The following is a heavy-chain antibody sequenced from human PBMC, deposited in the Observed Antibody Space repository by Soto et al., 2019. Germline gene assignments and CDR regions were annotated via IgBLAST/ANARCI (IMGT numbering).Heavy chain of an antibody. CDR3: AREQKELVLGYYYYYYMDV. CDR1: GGSFSGYY. V-gene: IGHV4-34*01. Sequence: QVQLQQWGAGLLKPSETLSLTCAVYGGSFSGYYWSWIRQPPGKGLEWIGEINHSGSTNYNPSLKSRVTISVDTSKNQFSLKLSSVTAADTAVYYCAREQKELVLGYYYYYYMDVWGKGTTVTVSS. D-gene: IGHD6-6*01. J-gene: IGHJ6*03. CDR2: INHSGST.